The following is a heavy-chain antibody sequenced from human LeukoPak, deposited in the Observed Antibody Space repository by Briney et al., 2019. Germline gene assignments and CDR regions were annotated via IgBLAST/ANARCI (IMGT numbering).Heavy chain of an antibody. CDR1: GFTFSSYW. D-gene: IGHD1-26*01. CDR3: ARDIGGSYRTPDY. Sequence: GGSLRLSCAASGFTFSSYWMSWVRQAPGKGLEWVSSISSSSSYIYYADSVKGRFTISRDNAKNSLYLQMNSLRAEDTAVYYCARDIGGSYRTPDYWGQGTLVTVSS. J-gene: IGHJ4*02. CDR2: ISSSSSYI. V-gene: IGHV3-21*01.